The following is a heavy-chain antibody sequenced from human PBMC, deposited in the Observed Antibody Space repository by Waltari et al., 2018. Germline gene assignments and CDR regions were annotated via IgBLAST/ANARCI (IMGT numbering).Heavy chain of an antibody. CDR1: GGSFSGYY. CDR2: INHSGST. Sequence: QVQLQQWGAGLLKPSETLSLTCAVYGGSFSGYYWSWIRQPPGKGLEWIGEINHSGSTNYNPSLKSRVTISVDTSKHQFSLKLSSVTAADTAVYYCARTLYYDFWSGYPDVYFQHWGQGTLVTVSS. J-gene: IGHJ1*01. D-gene: IGHD3-3*01. V-gene: IGHV4-34*01. CDR3: ARTLYYDFWSGYPDVYFQH.